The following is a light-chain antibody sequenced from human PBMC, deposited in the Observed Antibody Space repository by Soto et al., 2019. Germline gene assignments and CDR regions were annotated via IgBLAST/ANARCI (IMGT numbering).Light chain of an antibody. CDR2: GAS. CDR3: QQYNNWPPWT. Sequence: EIVLTQSPGTLSLSPGKRATLSCRAIQSISSSYLAWYQQRPGQAPRLLIYGASSRATGIPDRFSGSGSGTEFTLTISSLQSEDFAVYYCQQYNNWPPWTFGQGTKVDIK. CDR1: QSISSSY. V-gene: IGKV3-20*01. J-gene: IGKJ1*01.